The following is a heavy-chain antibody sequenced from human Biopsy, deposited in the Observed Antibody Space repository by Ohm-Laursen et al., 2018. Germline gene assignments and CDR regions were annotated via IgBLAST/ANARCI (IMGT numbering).Heavy chain of an antibody. CDR1: DGSINSYY. J-gene: IGHJ4*02. D-gene: IGHD5-18*01. V-gene: IGHV4-59*01. Sequence: GTLSLTCSVSDGSINSYYWNWIRQPPGKRLEWIGNIYYSGSTNFNPSLKSRVTISVDTSKNQFSLKLSSVTAADTAVYICARGSSYGYDFDYWGQGTLVAVSS. CDR3: ARGSSYGYDFDY. CDR2: IYYSGST.